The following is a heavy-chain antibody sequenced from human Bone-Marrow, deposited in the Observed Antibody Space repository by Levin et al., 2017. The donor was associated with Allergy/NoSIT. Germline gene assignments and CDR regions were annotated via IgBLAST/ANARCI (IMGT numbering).Heavy chain of an antibody. Sequence: GGSLRLSCAASGFTFSSYWMHWVRQAPGKGLVWVSRIHSDGGSAATGYADSVEGRVIISRDNAKNTLYLQMNRLTEEDTAVYYCVRDPGYNGHDWYFDLWGRGTLVTVSS. J-gene: IGHJ2*01. CDR2: IHSDGGSAAT. CDR3: VRDPGYNGHDWYFDL. D-gene: IGHD5-12*01. V-gene: IGHV3-74*01. CDR1: GFTFSSYW.